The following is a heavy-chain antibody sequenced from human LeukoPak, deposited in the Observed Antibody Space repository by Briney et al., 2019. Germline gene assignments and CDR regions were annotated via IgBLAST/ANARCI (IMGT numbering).Heavy chain of an antibody. CDR1: GGSISSSGYY. Sequence: SETLSLTCTVSGGSISSSGYYWGWIRQPPGKGLEWIASIYYSGSTYYNPSLKSRVTISVDASKNQLSLKLSSLTAADTAVYYCARHEYSGSYYGLSWFDPWGQGTLVTVSS. V-gene: IGHV4-39*01. CDR3: ARHEYSGSYYGLSWFDP. CDR2: IYYSGST. D-gene: IGHD1-26*01. J-gene: IGHJ5*02.